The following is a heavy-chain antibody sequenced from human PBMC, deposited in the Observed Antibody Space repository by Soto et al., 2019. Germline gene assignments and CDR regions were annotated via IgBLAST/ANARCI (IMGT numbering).Heavy chain of an antibody. CDR2: ISWVSGTI. Sequence: EMQLVPSGGGLVQPGRSLRLSCAASGLAFEDYAMHWVRQVPGKGLEWVSGISWVSGTIGYADSVKGRFTISRDNAKNSLYLQMNSLRAEDTALYFCAKDSRRFYYDYTNSGYFDLWGRGTLVSVSS. J-gene: IGHJ2*01. CDR1: GLAFEDYA. V-gene: IGHV3-9*01. D-gene: IGHD3-22*01. CDR3: AKDSRRFYYDYTNSGYFDL.